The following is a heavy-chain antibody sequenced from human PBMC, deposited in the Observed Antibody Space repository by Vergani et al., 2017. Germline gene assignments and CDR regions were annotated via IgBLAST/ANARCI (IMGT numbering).Heavy chain of an antibody. CDR3: AKKGGSLYYYGVDV. D-gene: IGHD1-26*01. J-gene: IGHJ6*02. CDR1: GFPFGDFG. Sequence: EVQLVESGEGVLRRGGPLSSSFVALGFPFGDFGLSWAPKVPGKGLVWVAGINWNGGTTIYGDPVTGRFTISRDNSKDTLFLQMNGLRPEDTGTYFCAKKGGSLYYYGVDVWGQGTTITVSS. V-gene: IGHV3-20*03. CDR2: INWNGGTT.